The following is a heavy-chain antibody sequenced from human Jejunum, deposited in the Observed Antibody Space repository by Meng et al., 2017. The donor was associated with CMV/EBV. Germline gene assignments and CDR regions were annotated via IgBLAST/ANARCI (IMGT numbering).Heavy chain of an antibody. CDR2: IRYDGNNQ. D-gene: IGHD6-19*01. CDR3: AKDLGASGWFETFDS. Sequence: GFPFSTYGLRWVRLAPGRGLEWVAFIRYDGNNQYYTDSVKGRFTISRDNSRSTLFLQMNSLGVEDTAVYYCAKDLGASGWFETFDSWGQGTLVTVSS. J-gene: IGHJ4*02. V-gene: IGHV3-30*02. CDR1: GFPFSTYG.